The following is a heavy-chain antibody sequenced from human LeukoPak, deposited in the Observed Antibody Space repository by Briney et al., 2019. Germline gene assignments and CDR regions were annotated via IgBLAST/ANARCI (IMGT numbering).Heavy chain of an antibody. CDR1: GGSISSYY. J-gene: IGHJ3*02. CDR2: IYYSGST. D-gene: IGHD2-2*01. CDR3: ASSSLYCSSTSCYWVYDAFDI. Sequence: SETLSLTCTVSGGSISSYYWSWIRQPPGKGLEWIGYIYYSGSTNYNPFLKSRVTISVDTSKNQFSLKLSSVTAADTAVYYCASSSLYCSSTSCYWVYDAFDIWGQGTMVTVSS. V-gene: IGHV4-59*01.